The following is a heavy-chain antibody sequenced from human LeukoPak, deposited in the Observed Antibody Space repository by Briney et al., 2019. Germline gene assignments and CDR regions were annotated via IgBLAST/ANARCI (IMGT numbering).Heavy chain of an antibody. Sequence: GGSLRLSCAASGFTFSSYSMNWVRQAPGKGLEWVSYISSSSSTIYYADSVKGRFTISRDNAKNSLYLQMNSLRDEDTAVYYCARDLQTEYYDFWSGYYGHYYYYGMDVWGQGTTVTVSS. D-gene: IGHD3-3*01. J-gene: IGHJ6*02. CDR2: ISSSSSTI. CDR3: ARDLQTEYYDFWSGYYGHYYYYGMDV. CDR1: GFTFSSYS. V-gene: IGHV3-48*02.